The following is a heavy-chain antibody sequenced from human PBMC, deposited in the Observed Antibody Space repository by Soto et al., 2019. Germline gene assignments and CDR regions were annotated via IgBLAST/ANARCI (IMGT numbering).Heavy chain of an antibody. CDR3: ARLIVVFPDTYHYGMDV. J-gene: IGHJ6*02. CDR2: IDPSDSYT. Sequence: GESLKICFKGSGYSFTSYWISWVRQIPGKGLEWMGRIDPSDSYTNYSPSFQGHVTISADKSISTAYMQWSSLKASDTATYYCARLIVVFPDTYHYGMDVWGQGTAVTVSS. V-gene: IGHV5-10-1*01. CDR1: GYSFTSYW. D-gene: IGHD2-2*01.